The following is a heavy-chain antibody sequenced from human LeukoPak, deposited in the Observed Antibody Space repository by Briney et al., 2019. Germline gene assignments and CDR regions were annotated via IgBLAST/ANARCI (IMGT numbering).Heavy chain of an antibody. CDR2: IYTSGTT. CDR3: ARGPYRDQGNI. J-gene: IGHJ3*02. D-gene: IGHD1-14*01. V-gene: IGHV4-4*07. CDR1: GGSISSFY. Sequence: SETLSLTCSVSGGSISSFYCNWMRQPAGKGLEWIGRIYTSGTTTYNPSLKSRVTISVDTSKNQFSLKLSSVTAADTAVYYCARGPYRDQGNIWGQGTMVTVSS.